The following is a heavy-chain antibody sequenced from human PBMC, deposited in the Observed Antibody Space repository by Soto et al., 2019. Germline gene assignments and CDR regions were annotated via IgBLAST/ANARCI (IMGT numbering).Heavy chain of an antibody. Sequence: QVQLQESGPGLVKPSETLSLTCTVSGGSISSYYWSWIRQPPGKGLEWIGYIYYSGSTNYNPSLKSRVTISVDTSKNQFSLMLSSVTAAATAVYYCARAPTYYDFWSGYQYYYYYYMDVWGKGTTVTVSS. D-gene: IGHD3-3*01. CDR1: GGSISSYY. CDR3: ARAPTYYDFWSGYQYYYYYYMDV. V-gene: IGHV4-59*01. CDR2: IYYSGST. J-gene: IGHJ6*03.